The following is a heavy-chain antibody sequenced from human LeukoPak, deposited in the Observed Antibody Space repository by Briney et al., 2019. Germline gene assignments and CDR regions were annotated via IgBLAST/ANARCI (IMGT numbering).Heavy chain of an antibody. Sequence: PSETLSLTCSVSGDSISSYYWSWIRQPPGKGLEWIGQIYNRGSTNYNPSLKSRVTISVDTSKNQFSLKLNSVTTVDTAIYSCARVRGRDDYWGQGTLVTVSS. CDR3: ARVRGRDDY. CDR1: GDSISSYY. J-gene: IGHJ4*02. V-gene: IGHV4-59*01. D-gene: IGHD3-10*01. CDR2: IYNRGST.